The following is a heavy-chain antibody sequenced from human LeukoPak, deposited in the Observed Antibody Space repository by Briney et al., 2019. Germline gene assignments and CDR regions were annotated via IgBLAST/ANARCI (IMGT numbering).Heavy chain of an antibody. CDR1: GDSVSSNSAA. D-gene: IGHD2-2*01. V-gene: IGHV6-1*01. Sequence: SQTLSLTCAISGDSVSSNSAAWNWVTQSPSRGLEWLGRTYYRSKWYNDYAVSVKSRITINPDTSKNQFSLQLNSVTPEDTAVYYCARGGYCSSTSCLPYYGMDVWGQGTTVTVSS. CDR3: ARGGYCSSTSCLPYYGMDV. J-gene: IGHJ6*02. CDR2: TYYRSKWYN.